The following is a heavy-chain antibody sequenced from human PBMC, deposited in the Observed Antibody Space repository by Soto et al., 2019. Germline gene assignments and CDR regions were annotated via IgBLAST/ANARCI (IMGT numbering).Heavy chain of an antibody. V-gene: IGHV3-33*01. Sequence: GGSLRLSCAASGFTFSSYGMHWVRQAPGKGLEWVAVIWYDGSNKYYADSVKGRFTISRDNSKNTLYLQMNSLRAEDTAVYYCARDRYDILTGRGGYYYYGMDVWGQGTTVTVS. D-gene: IGHD3-9*01. CDR2: IWYDGSNK. CDR3: ARDRYDILTGRGGYYYYGMDV. CDR1: GFTFSSYG. J-gene: IGHJ6*02.